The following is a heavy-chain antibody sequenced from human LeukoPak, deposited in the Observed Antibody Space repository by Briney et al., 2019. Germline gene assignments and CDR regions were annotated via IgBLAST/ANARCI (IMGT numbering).Heavy chain of an antibody. Sequence: GASVKVSCKASGYTSINHGISWVRQAPGQGLEWMGWISAYNGRTEYAPNLQDRVTMTTDTSTTTAYMELRSLTSDDTAVYYCGRWSPNPNDSWGQGTLVTVSS. V-gene: IGHV1-18*01. CDR2: ISAYNGRT. CDR1: GYTSINHG. CDR3: GRWSPNPNDS. D-gene: IGHD3-3*01. J-gene: IGHJ5*01.